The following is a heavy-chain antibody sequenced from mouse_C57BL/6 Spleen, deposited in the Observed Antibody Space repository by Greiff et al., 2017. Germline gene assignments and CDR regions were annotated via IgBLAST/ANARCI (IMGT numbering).Heavy chain of an antibody. CDR1: GYAFSSSW. J-gene: IGHJ3*01. Sequence: VQLQQSGPELVKPGASVKISCKASGYAFSSSWMNWVKQRPGKGLEWIGRIYPGDGDTNYNGKFKGKATLTADKSSSTAYMQLSSLTSEHSAVYFCARCSFDCWGQRTLFTVSA. CDR2: IYPGDGDT. V-gene: IGHV1-82*01. CDR3: ARCSFDC.